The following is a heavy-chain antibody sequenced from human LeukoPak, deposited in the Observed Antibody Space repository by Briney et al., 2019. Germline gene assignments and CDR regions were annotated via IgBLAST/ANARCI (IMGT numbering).Heavy chain of an antibody. Sequence: GGSLRLSCEASGFTFNTYGMHWVRQAPGKGLEWLAVISYDERNKYYADSVKGRFTISRDNSKNTLYLQMSSLRPEDTAVYYCANGAVYCTSPKYPTGSAPSCFAHWGQGTLVTVSS. CDR3: ANGAVYCTSPKYPTGSAPSCFAH. J-gene: IGHJ4*02. D-gene: IGHD2-2*01. CDR2: ISYDERNK. CDR1: GFTFNTYG. V-gene: IGHV3-30*18.